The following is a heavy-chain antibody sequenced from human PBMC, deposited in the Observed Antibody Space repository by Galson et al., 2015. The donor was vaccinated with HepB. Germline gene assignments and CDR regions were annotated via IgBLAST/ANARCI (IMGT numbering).Heavy chain of an antibody. Sequence: SLRLSCAASGFIFSDYHMHWLRQAPGKRLEYVSATTNDGGNPYYADSVKGRFTISRDNSKNTLYLQMGSLRAEDMAVYYCARRTTVVNKWYFDLWGRGTLVTVSS. CDR3: ARRTTVVNKWYFDL. J-gene: IGHJ2*01. CDR2: TTNDGGNP. V-gene: IGHV3-64*02. D-gene: IGHD4-23*01. CDR1: GFIFSDYH.